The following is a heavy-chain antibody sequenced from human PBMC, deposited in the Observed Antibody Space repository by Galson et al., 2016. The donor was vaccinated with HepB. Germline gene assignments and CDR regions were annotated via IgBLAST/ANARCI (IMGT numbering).Heavy chain of an antibody. Sequence: SVKVPCKASGYTFTSYDIHWVRQAPGQGLEWMGWKNPNSGYTGYAQKFQGRVTMTRNTSISTVFMELSSLGSEETAVYYCAINTPGHDAFDIWGQGTMVTVSS. CDR2: KNPNSGYT. D-gene: IGHD1-1*01. J-gene: IGHJ3*02. CDR1: GYTFTSYD. V-gene: IGHV1-8*01. CDR3: AINTPGHDAFDI.